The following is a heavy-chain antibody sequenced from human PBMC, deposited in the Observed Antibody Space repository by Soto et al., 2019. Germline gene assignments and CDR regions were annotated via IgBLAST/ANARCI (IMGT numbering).Heavy chain of an antibody. V-gene: IGHV3-30*18. CDR3: AKETTAYYYYGMDV. CDR1: GFTFSSYG. J-gene: IGHJ6*02. Sequence: QVQLVESGGGVVQPGRSLRLSCAASGFTFSSYGMHWVRQAPGKGLEWVAVISYDGSNKHYADSVKGRFTISRDNSKNTLYLQMNSLRAEDTAVYYCAKETTAYYYYGMDVWGQGTTVTVSS. CDR2: ISYDGSNK.